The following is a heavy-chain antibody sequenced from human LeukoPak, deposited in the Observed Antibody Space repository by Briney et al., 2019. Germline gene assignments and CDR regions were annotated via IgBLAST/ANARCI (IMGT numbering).Heavy chain of an antibody. CDR3: GKDPNGDYIGAFDF. Sequence: GGSLRLSCAASGFSFSNYALVWVRQAPGKGLEWVSAITGSGATTYYADAVRGRFTISRDNSKNTLYLHMNRLRGEDTAVYYCGKDPNGDYIGAFDFWGQGTLVFVSS. CDR1: GFSFSNYA. CDR2: ITGSGATT. V-gene: IGHV3-23*01. D-gene: IGHD4-17*01. J-gene: IGHJ3*01.